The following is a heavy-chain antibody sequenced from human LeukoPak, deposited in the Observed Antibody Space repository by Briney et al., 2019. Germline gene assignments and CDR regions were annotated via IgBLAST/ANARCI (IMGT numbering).Heavy chain of an antibody. Sequence: GASVKVSCKASGGTFSSYAISWVRQAPGQGLEWMGGIIPIFGTANYAQKFQGRVTITAGKSTSTAYMELSSLRSEDTAVYYCARGFLEWLRGLSPWPPSYMDVWGKGTTVTVSS. CDR1: GGTFSSYA. D-gene: IGHD3-3*01. V-gene: IGHV1-69*06. CDR3: ARGFLEWLRGLSPWPPSYMDV. J-gene: IGHJ6*03. CDR2: IIPIFGTA.